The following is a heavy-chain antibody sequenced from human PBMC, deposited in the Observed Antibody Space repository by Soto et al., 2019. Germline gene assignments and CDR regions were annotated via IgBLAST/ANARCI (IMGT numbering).Heavy chain of an antibody. Sequence: GGSLRLSCAASGFSLSGYWMHWVRQAPGKGLVWVSRIDTYGSATKYADSVEGRFSISKDNAENTLYLQMNNLRADDTAVYYCVRVLKSIGWDNDVFDTWGQGTMVT. CDR2: IDTYGSAT. CDR3: VRVLKSIGWDNDVFDT. D-gene: IGHD6-19*01. CDR1: GFSLSGYW. J-gene: IGHJ3*02. V-gene: IGHV3-74*01.